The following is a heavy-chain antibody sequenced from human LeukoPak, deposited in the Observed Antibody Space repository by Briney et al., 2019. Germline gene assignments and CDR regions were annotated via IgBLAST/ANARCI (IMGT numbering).Heavy chain of an antibody. CDR2: INHSGST. CDR1: GGSFSGYY. D-gene: IGHD4-17*01. CDR3: ASSGRMTTVTTAFHY. V-gene: IGHV4-34*01. Sequence: PSETLSLTCAVYGGSFSGYYWSWIRQPPGKGLEWIGGINHSGSTNYNPSLKSRVTISVDTSKNQFSLKLSSVTAADTAVYYCASSGRMTTVTTAFHYWGQGTLVTVSS. J-gene: IGHJ4*02.